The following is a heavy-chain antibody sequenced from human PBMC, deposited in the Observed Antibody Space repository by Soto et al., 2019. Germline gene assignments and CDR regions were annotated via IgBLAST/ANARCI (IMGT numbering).Heavy chain of an antibody. D-gene: IGHD2-8*02. V-gene: IGHV3-30*03. J-gene: IGHJ4*02. CDR1: GFSVTTNG. CDR2: ISRDGATK. Sequence: QVQLVESGGGVVQPGRSRRLSCAVSGFSVTTNGMHWVRQAPGKGLEWVAVISRDGATKFYADSVKGRFTISKDNSGNTLFLEMNSLRGDDMAVYYCTGEVASGYWGQGALVTVSS. CDR3: TGEVASGY.